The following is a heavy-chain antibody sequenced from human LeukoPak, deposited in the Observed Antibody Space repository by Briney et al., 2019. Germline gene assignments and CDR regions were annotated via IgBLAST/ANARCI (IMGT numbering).Heavy chain of an antibody. Sequence: SETLSLTCTVSGGSISSGGYYWGWIRQPPGKGLEWVGSIYHSGSTYYNPSLKSRVTISVDTSKNQFSLKLSSVTAADTAVYYCARQMYRSSWYANTYYYYYGMDVWGQGTTVTVSS. D-gene: IGHD6-13*01. CDR2: IYHSGST. V-gene: IGHV4-39*01. CDR1: GGSISSGGYY. J-gene: IGHJ6*02. CDR3: ARQMYRSSWYANTYYYYYGMDV.